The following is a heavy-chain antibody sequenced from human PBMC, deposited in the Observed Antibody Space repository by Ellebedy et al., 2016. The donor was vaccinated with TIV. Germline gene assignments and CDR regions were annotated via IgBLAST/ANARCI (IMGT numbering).Heavy chain of an antibody. Sequence: AASVKVSCKASGYTFTGYYMHWVRQAPGQGLEWLGWINPNSGGTNYAQNFQGWVTMTRDTSISTAYMDVTSLRTDDTAVYYCARKTGNRADFDIWGQGSMVAVSS. D-gene: IGHD7-27*01. CDR3: ARKTGNRADFDI. CDR1: GYTFTGYY. V-gene: IGHV1-2*04. J-gene: IGHJ3*02. CDR2: INPNSGGT.